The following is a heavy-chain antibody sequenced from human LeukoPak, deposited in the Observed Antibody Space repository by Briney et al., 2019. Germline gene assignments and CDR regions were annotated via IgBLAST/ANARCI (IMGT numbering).Heavy chain of an antibody. Sequence: VASVKLSCKVSGYTLTDLSMHWVREGLGKGLEWMVGFDPEDGETIYAQKFQGRVTMTEDSSTATAYMELRSLRSVDTAVYYVAMVLHSSGWYADPYNWFGPWGPGTLVTVSS. CDR1: GYTLTDLS. CDR3: AMVLHSSGWYADPYNWFGP. D-gene: IGHD6-19*01. J-gene: IGHJ5*02. CDR2: FDPEDGET. V-gene: IGHV1-24*01.